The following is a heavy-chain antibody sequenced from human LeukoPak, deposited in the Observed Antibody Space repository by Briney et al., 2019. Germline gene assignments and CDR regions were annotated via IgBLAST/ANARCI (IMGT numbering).Heavy chain of an antibody. V-gene: IGHV1-8*02. J-gene: IGHJ4*02. CDR1: GYIFTSYD. CDR3: ARSGFGGNVNFDL. Sequence: ASVKVSCKASGYIFTSYDINWVRQAAGQGLDWIGWMNPSSGATDYTQKFKGRVTFTRDTSTSTAYMELGSLGSEDTAVYYCARSGFGGNVNFDLWGQGTLVTVSS. D-gene: IGHD4-23*01. CDR2: MNPSSGAT.